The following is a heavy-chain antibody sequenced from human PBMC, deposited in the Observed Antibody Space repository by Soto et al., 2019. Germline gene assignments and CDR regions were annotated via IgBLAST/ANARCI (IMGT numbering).Heavy chain of an antibody. V-gene: IGHV1-46*01. D-gene: IGHD2-21*02. CDR2: INPSGGST. CDR1: GYMFPSYY. J-gene: IGHJ4*02. Sequence: QVHLVQSGAEVKKPGASVKVSCKASGYMFPSYYIHWVRQAPGQGLEWLGRINPSGGSTKYSQKFQGRVTLTTDTSTSTAYMELSELTSEDTAVYFCAKGSPIVVVTAPPGHWGQGTLVTVSS. CDR3: AKGSPIVVVTAPPGH.